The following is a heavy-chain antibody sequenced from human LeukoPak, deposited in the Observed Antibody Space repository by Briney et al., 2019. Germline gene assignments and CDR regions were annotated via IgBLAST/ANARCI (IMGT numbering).Heavy chain of an antibody. J-gene: IGHJ6*03. V-gene: IGHV3-23*01. Sequence: TGGSLRLSCAASGLTFSSYGMSWVRQAPGKWLEWVSEISGSGGSTYYADSVKGRFTISRDNSKNTVYLQMNSLRAEDTAVYYCAKQLRVYYYMDVWGKGTTVTVSS. CDR3: AKQLRVYYYMDV. D-gene: IGHD1-7*01. CDR2: ISGSGGST. CDR1: GLTFSSYG.